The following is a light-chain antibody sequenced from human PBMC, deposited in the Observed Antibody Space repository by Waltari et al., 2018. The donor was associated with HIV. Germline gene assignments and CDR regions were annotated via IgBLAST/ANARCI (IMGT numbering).Light chain of an antibody. CDR1: SSNIGNNA. CDR3: AAWDDSLNGVV. Sequence: QSVLTQPPSVSEAPRQRGTISCSGSSSNIGNNALNWYQQLPGKPPKLLIYYDDLLASGVSDRFSGSKSGTSASLAISGLQSEDESDYYCAAWDDSLNGVVFGGGTKLTVL. V-gene: IGLV1-36*01. J-gene: IGLJ2*01. CDR2: YDD.